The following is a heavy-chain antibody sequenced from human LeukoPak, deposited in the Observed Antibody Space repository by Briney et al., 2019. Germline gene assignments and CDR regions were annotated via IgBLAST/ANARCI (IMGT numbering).Heavy chain of an antibody. D-gene: IGHD4-17*01. CDR2: ISAYNGNT. CDR1: GYTFTAYY. V-gene: IGHV1-18*04. J-gene: IGHJ4*02. Sequence: ASVKVSCKPSGYTFTAYYMHWVRQAPGQGLEWMGWISAYNGNTNYAQKLQGRVTMTTDTSTSTAYMELRSLRSDDTAVYYCARDLIGDYRYWGQGTLVTVSS. CDR3: ARDLIGDYRY.